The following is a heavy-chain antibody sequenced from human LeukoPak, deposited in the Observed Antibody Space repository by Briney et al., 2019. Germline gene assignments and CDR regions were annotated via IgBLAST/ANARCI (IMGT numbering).Heavy chain of an antibody. CDR3: ARKSLNYKFVDLDY. CDR1: GYTFTSYG. J-gene: IGHJ4*02. CDR2: ISAYNGNT. V-gene: IGHV1-18*01. Sequence: ASVKVSCKASGYTFTSYGISWVRQAPGQGLEWMGWISAYNGNTNYAQKLQGRVTMTTDTSTSTAYMELRSLRSDDTAVYYCARKSLNYKFVDLDYWGQGTLVTVSS. D-gene: IGHD4-11*01.